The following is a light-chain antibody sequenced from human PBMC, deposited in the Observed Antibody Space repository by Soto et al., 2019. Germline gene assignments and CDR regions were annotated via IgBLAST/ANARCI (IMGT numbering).Light chain of an antibody. J-gene: IGKJ1*01. V-gene: IGKV1-5*03. CDR3: QQYSSYSRT. CDR2: KAS. CDR1: QSISSW. Sequence: DIQMTQSPSTLSASVGDRVTITCRASQSISSWLAWYQQKPGKAPKLLIYKASSLDSEVPSRFSGSGSGTEFTLTIISLQPDDFATYYCQQYSSYSRTFGQGTKVDIK.